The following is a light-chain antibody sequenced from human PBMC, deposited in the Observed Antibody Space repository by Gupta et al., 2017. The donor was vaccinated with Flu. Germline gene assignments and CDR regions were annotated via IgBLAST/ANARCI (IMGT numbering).Light chain of an antibody. Sequence: QSALNQPASVSGSPGQSITISCTGTSSDVGGYNYVSWYQQHPGKAPKLMIYEVSNRPSGVSNRFSGSKSGNTASLTISGLQAEDEADYYCSSYTSSVTWVFGGGTKLTVL. CDR3: SSYTSSVTWV. V-gene: IGLV2-14*01. CDR1: SSDVGGYNY. J-gene: IGLJ3*02. CDR2: EVS.